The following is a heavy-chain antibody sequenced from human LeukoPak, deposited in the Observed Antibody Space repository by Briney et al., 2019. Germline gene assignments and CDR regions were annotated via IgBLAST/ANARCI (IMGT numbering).Heavy chain of an antibody. V-gene: IGHV3-30-3*01. CDR3: AKGKDTAMVPADAFDI. D-gene: IGHD5-18*01. CDR1: GFTFSHYA. Sequence: GGSLRLSCAASGFTFSHYAMHWVRQAPGKGLEWVAVISYDGSNKYYADSVKGRFTISRDNSKNTLYLQMNSLRAEDTAVYYCAKGKDTAMVPADAFDIWGQGTMVTVSS. J-gene: IGHJ3*02. CDR2: ISYDGSNK.